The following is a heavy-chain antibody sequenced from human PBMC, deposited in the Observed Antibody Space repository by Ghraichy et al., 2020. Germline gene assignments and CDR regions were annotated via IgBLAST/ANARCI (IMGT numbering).Heavy chain of an antibody. Sequence: GSLRLSCAASGFTFTDSAMSWVRQAPGKGLEWVSIISTGGARSYFADSVKGRFTISRDNSKNTVSLHMSSLRAEDTAIYYCTKGKGELPTHFDYWGQGTLVTVSS. CDR3: TKGKGELPTHFDY. CDR1: GFTFTDSA. V-gene: IGHV3-23*01. J-gene: IGHJ4*02. CDR2: ISTGGARS. D-gene: IGHD1-26*01.